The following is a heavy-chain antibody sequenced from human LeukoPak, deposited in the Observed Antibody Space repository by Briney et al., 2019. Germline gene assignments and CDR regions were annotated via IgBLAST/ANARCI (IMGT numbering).Heavy chain of an antibody. CDR1: GGSFSGYY. D-gene: IGHD1-1*01. J-gene: IGHJ5*02. Sequence: SETLSLTCAVYGGSFSGYYWSWIRQPPGKGLEWIGEINHSGSTNYNPSLKSRVTISVDTSKNQFSLKLSSVTAADTAVYYCARGLGRNASIPTGRFDPWGQGTLVTVSS. V-gene: IGHV4-34*01. CDR2: INHSGST. CDR3: ARGLGRNASIPTGRFDP.